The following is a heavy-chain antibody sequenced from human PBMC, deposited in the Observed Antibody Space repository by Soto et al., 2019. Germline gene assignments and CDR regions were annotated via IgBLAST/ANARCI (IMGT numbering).Heavy chain of an antibody. CDR1: GYTFTSYD. Sequence: QVQLVQSGAEVKKPGASVKVSCKASGYTFTSYDINWVRQATGQGLEWMGWMNPNSGNTGYAQKFQGRVTMTRNTSISTAYMELSSLRSEDTAVYYCARGVQQQRGPPRNNPADSYGMDVWGQGTTVTVSS. CDR2: MNPNSGNT. J-gene: IGHJ6*02. CDR3: ARGVQQQRGPPRNNPADSYGMDV. D-gene: IGHD6-13*01. V-gene: IGHV1-8*01.